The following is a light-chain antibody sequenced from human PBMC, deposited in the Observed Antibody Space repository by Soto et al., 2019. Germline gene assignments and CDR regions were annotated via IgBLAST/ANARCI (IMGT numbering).Light chain of an antibody. J-gene: IGKJ3*01. Sequence: AIQLTQSPSSLSASVGDRVTITCRASQGISSALAWYQQKPGKAPNLLIYDASRLESGVPSRFIGSGSGTDFTLTISSLQPEDFATYYCQQFNGYPCTFGPGTKVDIK. CDR2: DAS. CDR1: QGISSA. CDR3: QQFNGYPCT. V-gene: IGKV1-13*02.